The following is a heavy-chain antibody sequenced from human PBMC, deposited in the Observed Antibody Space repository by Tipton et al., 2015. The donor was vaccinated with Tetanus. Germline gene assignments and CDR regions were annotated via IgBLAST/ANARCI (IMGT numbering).Heavy chain of an antibody. Sequence: TLSLTCAVSGGSISSGGYSWSWIRQPPGKGLEWIGYIYHSGSTYYNPSLKSRVTISVDRSKNQFSLKLSSVTAADTAVYYCARVSYGDYGGNWFDPWGQGTLVTVSS. J-gene: IGHJ5*02. CDR1: GGSISSGGYS. D-gene: IGHD4-17*01. V-gene: IGHV4-30-2*01. CDR3: ARVSYGDYGGNWFDP. CDR2: IYHSGST.